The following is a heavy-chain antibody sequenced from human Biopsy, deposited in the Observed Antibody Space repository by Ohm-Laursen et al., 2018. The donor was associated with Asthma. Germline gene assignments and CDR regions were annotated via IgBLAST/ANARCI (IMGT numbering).Heavy chain of an antibody. CDR2: VNTGNGDT. Sequence: ASVKVSCKASGYNFISFAIHWVRQAPGQRLEWMGWVNTGNGDTKYSQKFQGRVTITRDTSASTAYMELRSLRSEDAATYYRARTYYDFLTGQVKDVFGVWGQGTMVTVSS. J-gene: IGHJ3*01. V-gene: IGHV1-3*04. CDR1: GYNFISFA. D-gene: IGHD3-9*01. CDR3: ARTYYDFLTGQVKDVFGV.